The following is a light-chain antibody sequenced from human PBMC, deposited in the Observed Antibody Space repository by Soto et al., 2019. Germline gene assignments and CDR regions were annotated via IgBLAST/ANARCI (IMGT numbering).Light chain of an antibody. CDR2: STN. J-gene: IGLJ3*02. CDR3: VLYMGSGYWV. CDR1: SGSVSTSYY. V-gene: IGLV8-61*01. Sequence: QAVVTQEPSFSVSPGGTVTLTCGLSSGSVSTSYYPSWYQQTPGQAPRTLIYSTNTRASGVPDRFSGSILGNKAALTITGAQADDESDYDCVLYMGSGYWVFGGGTKVTVL.